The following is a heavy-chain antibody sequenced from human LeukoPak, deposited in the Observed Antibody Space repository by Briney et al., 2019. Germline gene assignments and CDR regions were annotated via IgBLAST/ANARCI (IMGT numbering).Heavy chain of an antibody. V-gene: IGHV3-23*01. J-gene: IGHJ4*02. CDR2: ISGSGGST. Sequence: GGSLRLSCAASGFTFRSYGMHWVRQAPGKGLEWVSDISGSGGSTYNADSVKGRFTISRDNSKKTLYLQMNSLRAEDTAVYYCAKAMIVVGSRPFDYWGQGTLVTVSS. D-gene: IGHD3-22*01. CDR1: GFTFRSYG. CDR3: AKAMIVVGSRPFDY.